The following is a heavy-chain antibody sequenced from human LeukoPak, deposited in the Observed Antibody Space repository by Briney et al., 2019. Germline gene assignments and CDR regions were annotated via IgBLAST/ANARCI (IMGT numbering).Heavy chain of an antibody. Sequence: PGGSLRLSCAASGFTFSDYYMSWIRQAPGKGLEWVSAISGSGGSTYYADSVKGRFTISRDNSKNTLYLQMNSLRAEDTAVYYCAKGKARVVVVRANWFDPWGQGTLVTVSS. V-gene: IGHV3-23*01. CDR3: AKGKARVVVVRANWFDP. D-gene: IGHD2-15*01. CDR1: GFTFSDYY. CDR2: ISGSGGST. J-gene: IGHJ5*02.